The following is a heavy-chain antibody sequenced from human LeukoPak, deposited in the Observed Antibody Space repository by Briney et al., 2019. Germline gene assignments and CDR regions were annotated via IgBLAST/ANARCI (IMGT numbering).Heavy chain of an antibody. D-gene: IGHD2-15*01. J-gene: IGHJ4*02. CDR3: ARDSGSNFDY. CDR1: GGSISGYY. CDR2: IYYSGST. Sequence: SETLSLTGTVSGGSISGYYWNWIRQPPGKGLEWIGYIYYSGSTNYNPSLKSRVTMSLDTSKNQFSLKLSSVTAADTAVYHCARDSGSNFDYWGQGTLVTVSS. V-gene: IGHV4-59*01.